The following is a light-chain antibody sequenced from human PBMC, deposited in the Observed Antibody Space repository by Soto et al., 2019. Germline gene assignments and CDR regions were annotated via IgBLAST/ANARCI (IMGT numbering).Light chain of an antibody. CDR1: SRDIDAYDY. CDR3: CSFAGSFYG. V-gene: IGLV2-11*01. J-gene: IGLJ1*01. CDR2: DVN. Sequence: QSALTQPPSASGSPGQSVTISCTGTSRDIDAYDYVSWYQQHPGKAPKVIISDVNRRASGVSYRFSGSKYGNTASLTISGLQIEDEADYSFCSFAGSFYGFGTGTELTLL.